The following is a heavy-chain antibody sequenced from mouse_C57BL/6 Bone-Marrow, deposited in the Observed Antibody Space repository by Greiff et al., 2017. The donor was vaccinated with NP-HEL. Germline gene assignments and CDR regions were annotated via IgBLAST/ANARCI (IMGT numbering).Heavy chain of an antibody. V-gene: IGHV1-54*01. D-gene: IGHD1-2*01. CDR3: AVTAQGTWFAY. Sequence: LVESGAELVRPGTSVKVSCKASGYAFTNYLIEWVKQRPGQGLEWIGVINPGSGGTNYNEKFKGKATLTADKSSSTAYMQLSSLTSEDSAVYFCAVTAQGTWFAYWGQGTLVTVSA. CDR1: GYAFTNYL. CDR2: INPGSGGT. J-gene: IGHJ3*01.